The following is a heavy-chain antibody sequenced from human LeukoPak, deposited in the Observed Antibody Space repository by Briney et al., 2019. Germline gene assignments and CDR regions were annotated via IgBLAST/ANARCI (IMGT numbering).Heavy chain of an antibody. CDR1: GYTFTSYG. V-gene: IGHV1-18*01. CDR3: AREGVGGYSSGPMDV. D-gene: IGHD6-19*01. CDR2: ISAYNGNT. Sequence: ASVKVSCKASGYTFTSYGISWVRQAPGQGLEWMGWISAYNGNTNYAQKLQGRVTMTTDTSTSTAYMELRSLRSDDTAVYYCAREGVGGYSSGPMDVWGKGTTVTVAS. J-gene: IGHJ6*03.